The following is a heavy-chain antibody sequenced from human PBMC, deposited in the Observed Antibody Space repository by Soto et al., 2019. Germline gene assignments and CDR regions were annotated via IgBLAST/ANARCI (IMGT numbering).Heavy chain of an antibody. CDR3: ARGPFVEVYTSSWYLNY. D-gene: IGHD6-13*01. V-gene: IGHV4-59*08. CDR2: IYYSGST. CDR1: GGSISSYY. Sequence: TSETLSLTCTVSGGSISSYYWNWIRQPPGKGLEWIGYIYYSGSTNYNPSLKSRVTISVDTSKNQFSLKLSSVTAADTAVYYCARGPFVEVYTSSWYLNYWGQGTLVTVSS. J-gene: IGHJ4*02.